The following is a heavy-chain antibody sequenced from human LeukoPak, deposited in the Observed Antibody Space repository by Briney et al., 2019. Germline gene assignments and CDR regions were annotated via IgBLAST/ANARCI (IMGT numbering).Heavy chain of an antibody. J-gene: IGHJ6*02. Sequence: SETLSLTCAVYGGSFSGYYWSWIRQPPGKGLEWIGEINHSGSTNYNPSLKSRVTISVDTAKNQFSLKPSSVTAADTAVYYCTRKGYYYYGMDVWGQGTTVTVSS. CDR1: GGSFSGYY. CDR3: TRKGYYYYGMDV. V-gene: IGHV4-34*01. CDR2: INHSGST.